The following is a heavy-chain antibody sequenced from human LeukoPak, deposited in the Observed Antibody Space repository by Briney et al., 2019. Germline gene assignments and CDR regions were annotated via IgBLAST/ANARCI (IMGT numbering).Heavy chain of an antibody. CDR1: GFTFDDYG. V-gene: IGHV3-23*01. CDR3: AKDLAYGDYFDY. J-gene: IGHJ4*02. Sequence: GGSLRLSCAASGFTFDDYGMSWVRQAPGKGLEWVSAISGSGGSTYYADSVKGRFTISRDNSKNTLYLQMNSLRAEDTAVYYCAKDLAYGDYFDYWGQGTLVTVSS. CDR2: ISGSGGST. D-gene: IGHD4-17*01.